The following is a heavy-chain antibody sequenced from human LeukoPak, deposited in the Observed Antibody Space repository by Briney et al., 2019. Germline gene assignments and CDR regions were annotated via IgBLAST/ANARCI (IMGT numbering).Heavy chain of an antibody. CDR2: MNPNSGNT. Sequence: SVKVSCKASGYTFTSYDINWVRQATGQGLEWMGWMNPNSGNTGYAQKFQGRVTITRNTSISTAYMELSSLRSEDTAVYYCARGPLGFGEPSFDYWGQGTLVTVSS. CDR3: ARGPLGFGEPSFDY. CDR1: GYTFTSYD. J-gene: IGHJ4*02. D-gene: IGHD3-10*01. V-gene: IGHV1-8*03.